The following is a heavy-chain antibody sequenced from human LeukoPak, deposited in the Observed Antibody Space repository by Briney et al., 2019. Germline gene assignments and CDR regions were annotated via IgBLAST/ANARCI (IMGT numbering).Heavy chain of an antibody. Sequence: PGGSLRVSCEASGFTFSNYWMSWVRQAPGKGLEWVANIKHDGSEDHYVGSVRGRFTISRDNAKNSLFLQMNSLRAEDTAVYYCGRGGMGEYTGYDDFWGQGTLVTVSS. V-gene: IGHV3-7*01. J-gene: IGHJ4*02. CDR2: IKHDGSED. D-gene: IGHD5-12*01. CDR3: GRGGMGEYTGYDDF. CDR1: GFTFSNYW.